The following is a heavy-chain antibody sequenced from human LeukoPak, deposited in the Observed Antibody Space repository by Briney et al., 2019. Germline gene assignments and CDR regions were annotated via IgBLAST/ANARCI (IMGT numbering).Heavy chain of an antibody. Sequence: PGGSLRLSCAASGFTFSSYAMSWVRQAPGKGLEWVSVISGGGGTTYYADSVKGRFTISRDNSKNTLYLQMNSLRAEDTAVYYCARGGAWGYCSAGSCSLDSWGQGVLVAVSS. D-gene: IGHD2-15*01. CDR1: GFTFSSYA. CDR3: ARGGAWGYCSAGSCSLDS. CDR2: ISGGGGTT. V-gene: IGHV3-23*01. J-gene: IGHJ4*02.